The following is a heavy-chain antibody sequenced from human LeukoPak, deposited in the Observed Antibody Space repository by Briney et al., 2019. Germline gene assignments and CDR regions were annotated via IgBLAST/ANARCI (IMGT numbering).Heavy chain of an antibody. CDR1: GFTFSSYS. V-gene: IGHV3-21*01. Sequence: GGFLRLSCAASGFTFSSYSMNWARQAPGKGLEWVSSISSSSSYIYYADSVKGRFTISRDNAKNSLYLQMNSLRAEDTAVYYCARDKEYSSSSYDYWGQGTLVTVSS. D-gene: IGHD6-6*01. CDR3: ARDKEYSSSSYDY. J-gene: IGHJ4*02. CDR2: ISSSSSYI.